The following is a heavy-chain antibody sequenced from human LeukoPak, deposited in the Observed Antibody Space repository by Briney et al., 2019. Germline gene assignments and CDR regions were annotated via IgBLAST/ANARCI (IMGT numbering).Heavy chain of an antibody. Sequence: GGSLRLSCAASGFTFSSYAMSWVRQAPGKGLEWVSGISWNSGSIGYADSVKGRFTISRDNAKNSLYLQMNSLRAEDMALYYCAKGNTRTLGDAFDIWGQGTMVTVSS. J-gene: IGHJ3*02. CDR1: GFTFSSYA. CDR2: ISWNSGSI. D-gene: IGHD1-14*01. V-gene: IGHV3-9*03. CDR3: AKGNTRTLGDAFDI.